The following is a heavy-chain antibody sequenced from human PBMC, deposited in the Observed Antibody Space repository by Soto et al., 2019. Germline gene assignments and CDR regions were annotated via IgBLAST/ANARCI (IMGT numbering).Heavy chain of an antibody. Sequence: SETLSLTCAVYGGSFSGYYWSWIRQPPGKGLEWIGEINHSGSTNYNPSLKSRVTISVDTSKNQFSLKLSSVTAADTAVYYCVRGGSFVRDSSSWYAGYWGQGTLVTVSS. D-gene: IGHD6-13*01. CDR2: INHSGST. V-gene: IGHV4-34*01. CDR1: GGSFSGYY. J-gene: IGHJ4*02. CDR3: VRGGSFVRDSSSWYAGY.